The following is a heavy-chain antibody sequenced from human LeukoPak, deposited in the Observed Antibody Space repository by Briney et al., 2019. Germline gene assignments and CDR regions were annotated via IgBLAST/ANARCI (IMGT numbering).Heavy chain of an antibody. CDR1: GGSFSGYY. D-gene: IGHD2-15*01. CDR3: AREPGTSYCSGGSCYRGWFDP. CDR2: INHSGST. J-gene: IGHJ5*02. V-gene: IGHV4-34*01. Sequence: PSETLSLTXAVYGGSFSGYYWSRIRQPPGKGLEWIGEINHSGSTNYNPSLKSRVTISVDTSKNQFSLKLSSVTAADTAVYYCAREPGTSYCSGGSCYRGWFDPWGQGTLVTVSS.